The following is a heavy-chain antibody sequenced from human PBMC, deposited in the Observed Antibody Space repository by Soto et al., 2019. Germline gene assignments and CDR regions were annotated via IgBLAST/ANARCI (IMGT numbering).Heavy chain of an antibody. CDR2: IIPIFGTA. V-gene: IGHV1-69*12. Sequence: QVQLVQSGAEVKKPGSSVKVSCKASGGTFSSYAISWVRQAPGQGLEWMGGIIPIFGTANYAQKFQGRVTITAAASPSTASMALSSLRSEDTAVYYCASPPTTGISYYSVMDVWGQGTTVTVSS. D-gene: IGHD4-17*01. J-gene: IGHJ6*02. CDR3: ASPPTTGISYYSVMDV. CDR1: GGTFSSYA.